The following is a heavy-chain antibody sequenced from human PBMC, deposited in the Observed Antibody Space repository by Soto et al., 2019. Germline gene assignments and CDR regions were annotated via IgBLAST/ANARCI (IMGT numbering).Heavy chain of an antibody. J-gene: IGHJ6*02. V-gene: IGHV1-69*06. CDR2: IIPIFGTA. CDR3: ASDGVVVVPATSDPYYYGMDV. D-gene: IGHD2-2*01. Sequence: SVKVSCKASGGTFSSYAISWVRQAPGQGLEWMGGIIPIFGTANYAQKCQGRVTSTADKSTSTAYMERSSLRSEDTAVYYCASDGVVVVPATSDPYYYGMDVWG. CDR1: GGTFSSYA.